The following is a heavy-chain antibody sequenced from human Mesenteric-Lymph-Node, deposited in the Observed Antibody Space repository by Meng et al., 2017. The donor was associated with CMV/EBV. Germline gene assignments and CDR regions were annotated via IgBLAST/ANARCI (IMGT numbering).Heavy chain of an antibody. CDR1: GLTLSSYA. CDR3: ARGLSVGATFYFDY. V-gene: IGHV3-30-3*01. D-gene: IGHD1-26*01. CDR2: ISYDGNNK. Sequence: SGLTLSSYAMHWVRQAPGKGLEWVAVISYDGNNKDYADSVKGRFTISRDNSKNTLYLQMNSLRPEDTGLYYCARGLSVGATFYFDYWGQGTLVTVSS. J-gene: IGHJ4*02.